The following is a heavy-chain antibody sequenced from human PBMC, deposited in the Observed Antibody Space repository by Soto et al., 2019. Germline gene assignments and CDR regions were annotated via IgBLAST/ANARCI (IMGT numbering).Heavy chain of an antibody. D-gene: IGHD6-13*01. CDR2: IKQDGSEK. CDR3: ARVRDEESIAAVDY. Sequence: GGSLRLSCAASGFTFSSYWMSWVRQAPGKGLEWVANIKQDGSEKYYVDSVKGRFTISRDNAKNSLYLQMNSLRAEDTAVYYCARVRDEESIAAVDYWGQGTLVTVSS. CDR1: GFTFSSYW. J-gene: IGHJ4*02. V-gene: IGHV3-7*05.